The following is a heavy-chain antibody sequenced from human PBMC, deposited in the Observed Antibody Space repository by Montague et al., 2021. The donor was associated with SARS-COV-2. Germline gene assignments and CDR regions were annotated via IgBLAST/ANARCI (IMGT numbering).Heavy chain of an antibody. CDR2: IYHSGST. CDR3: ARDRRSWFPPYYYGMDV. D-gene: IGHD6-13*01. V-gene: IGHV4-4*02. CDR1: GGSISSSNW. J-gene: IGHJ6*02. Sequence: SETLSLTCAVSGGSISSSNWWSWVRQPPGKGLEWIGGIYHSGSTNYNPSLKSRVTISVDKSKNQFSLKLSSVTAADTAVYYCARDRRSWFPPYYYGMDVWGQGPTVPVSS.